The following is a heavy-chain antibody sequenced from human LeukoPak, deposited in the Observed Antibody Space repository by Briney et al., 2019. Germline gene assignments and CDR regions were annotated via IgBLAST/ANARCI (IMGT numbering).Heavy chain of an antibody. J-gene: IGHJ1*01. Sequence: SETLSLTCAVYGGSFSGYYWSWIRQPPGKGLEWIGEINHSGSTNYNPSLKSRVTIPVDTSKNQFSLKLSSVTAADTAVYYCARARIIAVAARSVYFQHWGQGTLVTVSS. CDR2: INHSGST. D-gene: IGHD6-19*01. V-gene: IGHV4-34*01. CDR3: ARARIIAVAARSVYFQH. CDR1: GGSFSGYY.